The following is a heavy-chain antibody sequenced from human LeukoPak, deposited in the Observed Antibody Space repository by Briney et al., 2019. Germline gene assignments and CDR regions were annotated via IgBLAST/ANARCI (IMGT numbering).Heavy chain of an antibody. J-gene: IGHJ6*02. V-gene: IGHV1-58*02. Sequence: SVKVSCKASGFTFTSSAMQWVRQARGQRLEWIGWIVVGSGNTNYAQKFQERVTITRDMSTSTAYMELSSLRSEDTAVYYCAADLRYYYGMDVWGQGTRVTVSS. CDR2: IVVGSGNT. CDR1: GFTFTSSA. CDR3: AADLRYYYGMDV.